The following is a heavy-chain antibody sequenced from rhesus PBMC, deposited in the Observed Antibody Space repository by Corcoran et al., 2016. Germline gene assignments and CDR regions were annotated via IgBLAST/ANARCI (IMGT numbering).Heavy chain of an antibody. CDR2: IYLDDDK. D-gene: IGHD3-34*01. J-gene: IGHJ4*01. V-gene: IGHV2-174*01. Sequence: QVTLKESGPALVKPTQTLTLTCTFSGFSLTTSGMCVGWIRQPPVKALEWLALIYLDDDKRYSTSLKSRITISKDTYKNQVVLTMTNMDPVDTATYYCARGVWGSSYFDYWGQGVLVTVSS. CDR1: GFSLTTSGMC. CDR3: ARGVWGSSYFDY.